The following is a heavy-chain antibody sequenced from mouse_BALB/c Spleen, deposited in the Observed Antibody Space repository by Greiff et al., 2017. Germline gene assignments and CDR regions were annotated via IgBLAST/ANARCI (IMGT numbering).Heavy chain of an antibody. CDR1: GFTFRSYG. CDR3: ARLRGSFAMDY. Sequence: VQLKESGGDLVKPGGSLKLSCAASGFTFRSYGMSWVRQTPDKRLEWVATISSGGSYTYYPDSVKGRFTISRDNAKNTLYLQMSSLKSEDTAMYYCARLRGSFAMDYWGQGTSVTVSS. J-gene: IGHJ4*01. CDR2: ISSGGSYT. V-gene: IGHV5-6*01. D-gene: IGHD3-1*01.